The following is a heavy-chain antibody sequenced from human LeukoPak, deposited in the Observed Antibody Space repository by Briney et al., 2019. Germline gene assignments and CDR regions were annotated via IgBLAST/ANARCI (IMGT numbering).Heavy chain of an antibody. Sequence: PGGSLSLSCAASGFTVNSNYMSWVRQAPGKGLEWVSLIYTGGSTHYADSVKGRFTISRDNSKNTLYLQMNSLRPEETAVYYCARGFGKVAANVFGGYTMDVWGQGTTVTVSS. CDR3: ARGFGKVAANVFGGYTMDV. V-gene: IGHV3-66*02. J-gene: IGHJ6*02. CDR2: IYTGGST. CDR1: GFTVNSNY. D-gene: IGHD6-6*01.